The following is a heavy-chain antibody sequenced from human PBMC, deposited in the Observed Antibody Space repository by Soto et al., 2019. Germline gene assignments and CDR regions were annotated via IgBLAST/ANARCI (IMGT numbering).Heavy chain of an antibody. Sequence: QVQLQESGPGLVKPSQTLSLTCTVSGGSISSGDYYWSWIRQPPGKGLEWIGYIYYSGSTYYNPSLKSRVTISVDTSKNQFSLKLSSVTAADPAVYYCARDQPLYYDILTGLYGMDVWGQGTTVTVSS. CDR3: ARDQPLYYDILTGLYGMDV. V-gene: IGHV4-30-4*01. CDR2: IYYSGST. D-gene: IGHD3-9*01. J-gene: IGHJ6*02. CDR1: GGSISSGDYY.